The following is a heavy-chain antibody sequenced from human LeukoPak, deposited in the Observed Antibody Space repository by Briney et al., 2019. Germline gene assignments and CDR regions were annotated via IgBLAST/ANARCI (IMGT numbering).Heavy chain of an antibody. V-gene: IGHV4-61*02. CDR2: IYTTGST. CDR1: GGSVSTGTYC. Sequence: SETLSLTCTVSGGSVSTGTYCWDWIRQPAGKGLEWIGRIYTTGSTNYNPSLKSRVTISVDTSKNQFSLKLSSVTAADTAVYYCARVPRSGSYSSYWGQGTLVTVSS. CDR3: ARVPRSGSYSSY. J-gene: IGHJ4*02. D-gene: IGHD1-26*01.